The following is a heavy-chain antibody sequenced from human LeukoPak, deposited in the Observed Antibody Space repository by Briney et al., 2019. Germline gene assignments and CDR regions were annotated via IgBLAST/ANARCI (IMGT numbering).Heavy chain of an antibody. Sequence: GGSLRLSCAASGFTFSTYAMHWVRQAPGKGLEWVAVISYDGSNKYYADSVKGRFTISRDSSKNTLYLQMTSLRAEDTGVYYCARAARWEQLPDVFDMWGQGTTVTVSS. J-gene: IGHJ3*02. CDR2: ISYDGSNK. V-gene: IGHV3-30-3*01. D-gene: IGHD1-26*01. CDR1: GFTFSTYA. CDR3: ARAARWEQLPDVFDM.